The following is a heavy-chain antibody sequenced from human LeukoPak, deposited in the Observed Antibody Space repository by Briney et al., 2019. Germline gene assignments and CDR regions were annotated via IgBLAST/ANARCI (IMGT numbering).Heavy chain of an antibody. CDR3: ARDRGWDGYGYAFLDY. Sequence: GGSLRLSCAASGFTFSSYSMNWVRQAPGKGLEWVSSISSSSSYIYYADSVKGRFTMSRDNAKNAVYMEMNSLRVEDTAVYYCARDRGWDGYGYAFLDYWGHGTLVTVSS. V-gene: IGHV3-21*06. J-gene: IGHJ4*01. CDR1: GFTFSSYS. CDR2: ISSSSSYI. D-gene: IGHD5-12*01.